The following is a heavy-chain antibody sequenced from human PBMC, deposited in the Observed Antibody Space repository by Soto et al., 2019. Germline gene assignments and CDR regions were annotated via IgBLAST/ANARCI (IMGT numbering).Heavy chain of an antibody. Sequence: SETLSLTCTVSGGSISSSSYYWGWIRQPPGKGLEWIGSIYYSGSTYYNPSLKSRVTISVDTSKNQFSLKLSSVTAADTAVYYCARQGVVATHNWFDPWGQGTLVTVSS. CDR1: GGSISSSSYY. CDR3: ARQGVVATHNWFDP. J-gene: IGHJ5*02. CDR2: IYYSGST. D-gene: IGHD5-12*01. V-gene: IGHV4-39*01.